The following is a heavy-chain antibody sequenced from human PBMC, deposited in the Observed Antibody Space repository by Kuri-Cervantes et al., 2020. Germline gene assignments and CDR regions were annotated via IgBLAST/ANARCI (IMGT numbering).Heavy chain of an antibody. CDR2: IYSGGST. Sequence: GGSLRLSCAASGFTVSSNYMSWVRQAPGKGLEWVSVIYSGGSTYYADSVKGRFTIPRDNSKNTLYLQMNSLRAEDTAVYYCARVKSLAAGFDYWGQGTLVTVSS. CDR1: GFTVSSNY. CDR3: ARVKSLAAGFDY. D-gene: IGHD6-13*01. J-gene: IGHJ4*02. V-gene: IGHV3-66*01.